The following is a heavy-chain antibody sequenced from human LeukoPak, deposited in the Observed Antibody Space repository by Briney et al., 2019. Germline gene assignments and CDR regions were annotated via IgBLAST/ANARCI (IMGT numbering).Heavy chain of an antibody. Sequence: ASVKVSCKASGYTFTSYAMNWVRQAPGQGLEWMGWINTNTGNPTYAQGFTGRFVFSLDTSVSTAYLQISSLKAEDTAVYYCARDGGIAAAGGVYYYYGMDVWGQGTTVTVSS. CDR3: ARDGGIAAAGGVYYYYGMDV. J-gene: IGHJ6*02. CDR1: GYTFTSYA. CDR2: INTNTGNP. D-gene: IGHD6-13*01. V-gene: IGHV7-4-1*02.